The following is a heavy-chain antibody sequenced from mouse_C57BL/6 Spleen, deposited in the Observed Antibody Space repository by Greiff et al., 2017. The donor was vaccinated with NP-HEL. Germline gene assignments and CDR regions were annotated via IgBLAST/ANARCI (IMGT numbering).Heavy chain of an antibody. Sequence: EVQRVESGPGLVKPSQSLSLTCSVTGYSITSGYYWNWIRQFPGNKLEWMGYISYDGSNNYNPSLKNRISITRDTSKNQFFLKLNSVTTEDTATYYCAREGAYYGSAWFAYWGQGTLVTVSA. J-gene: IGHJ3*01. CDR3: AREGAYYGSAWFAY. CDR1: GYSITSGYY. V-gene: IGHV3-6*01. CDR2: ISYDGSN. D-gene: IGHD2-10*01.